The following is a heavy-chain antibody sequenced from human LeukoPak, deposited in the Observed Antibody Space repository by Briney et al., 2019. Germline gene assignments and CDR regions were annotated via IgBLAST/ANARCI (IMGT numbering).Heavy chain of an antibody. CDR2: INHSGST. CDR1: GTFSIYT. D-gene: IGHD6-13*01. V-gene: IGHV4-34*01. Sequence: GSLRLSCAASGTFSIYTMNWVRQAPGKGLEWIGEINHSGSTNYNPSLKSRVTISVDTSKNQFSLKLSSVTAADTAVYYCARYMLRAAAGSWDAFDIWGQGTMVTVSS. CDR3: ARYMLRAAAGSWDAFDI. J-gene: IGHJ3*02.